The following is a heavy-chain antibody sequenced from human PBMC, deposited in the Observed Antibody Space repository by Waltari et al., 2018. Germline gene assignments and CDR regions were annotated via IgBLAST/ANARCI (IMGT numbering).Heavy chain of an antibody. CDR2: SLDTDGRA. Sequence: EVQLLESGGTLIQPGGSLRLSCAASGFTFRTYTMAGVRRTPGKGLEWVAASLDTDGRARYTDSVKGRFTISRDNSKDTLCLEMNSLRAEDTALYFCAKILHEKTSNMIFDSWGQGTLVTVSA. V-gene: IGHV3-23*01. CDR3: AKILHEKTSNMIFDS. J-gene: IGHJ4*02. D-gene: IGHD3-16*01. CDR1: GFTFRTYT.